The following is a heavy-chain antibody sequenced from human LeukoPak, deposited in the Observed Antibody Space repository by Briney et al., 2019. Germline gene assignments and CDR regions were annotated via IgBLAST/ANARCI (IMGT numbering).Heavy chain of an antibody. D-gene: IGHD6-25*01. Sequence: GGSLRLSCAASGFIFSNYALHWVRQAPGKGLEWVAVISFDASNKYYADSEKGRFTISRDNSKNTLYLQMNSLRTEDTAVYYCARDERPIWGQGTLVTVSS. J-gene: IGHJ4*02. V-gene: IGHV3-30-3*01. CDR2: ISFDASNK. CDR3: ARDERPI. CDR1: GFIFSNYA.